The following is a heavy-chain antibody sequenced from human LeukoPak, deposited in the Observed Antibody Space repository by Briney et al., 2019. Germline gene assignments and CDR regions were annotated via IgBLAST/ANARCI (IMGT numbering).Heavy chain of an antibody. CDR1: GGSISSSSYY. CDR3: ARLPAVAHYYFDY. D-gene: IGHD6-19*01. J-gene: IGHJ4*02. Sequence: SETLSPTCTVSGGSISSSSYYWGWIRQPPGKGLEWIGSIYYSGSTYYNPSLKSRVTISVDTSKNQFSLKLSSVTAADTAVYYCARLPAVAHYYFDYWGQGTLVTVSS. CDR2: IYYSGST. V-gene: IGHV4-39*01.